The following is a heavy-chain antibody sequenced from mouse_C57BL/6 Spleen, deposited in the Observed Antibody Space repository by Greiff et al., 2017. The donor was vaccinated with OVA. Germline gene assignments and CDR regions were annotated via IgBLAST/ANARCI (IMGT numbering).Heavy chain of an antibody. Sequence: QVQLQQSGAELVRPGASVKLSCKASGYTFTDYYINWVKQRPGQGLEWIARIYPGSGNTYYNEKFKGKATLTAEKSSSTAYMQLSSLTSEDSAVYFCARRGYYEDAMDYWGQGTSVTVSS. J-gene: IGHJ4*01. V-gene: IGHV1-76*01. CDR1: GYTFTDYY. D-gene: IGHD1-1*01. CDR2: IYPGSGNT. CDR3: ARRGYYEDAMDY.